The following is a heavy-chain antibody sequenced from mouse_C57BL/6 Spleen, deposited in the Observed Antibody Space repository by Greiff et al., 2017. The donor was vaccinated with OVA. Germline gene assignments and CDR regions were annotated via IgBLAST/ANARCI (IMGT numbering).Heavy chain of an antibody. CDR3: ARSMITTDWFAY. CDR2: IYPGSGNT. V-gene: IGHV1-76*01. Sequence: QVHVKQSGAELVRPGASVKLSCKASGYTFTDYYINWVKQRPGQGLEWIARIYPGSGNTYYNEKFKGKATLTAEKSSGTAYMQLSSLTSEDSAVYFCARSMITTDWFAYWGQGTLVTVSA. CDR1: GYTFTDYY. D-gene: IGHD2-4*01. J-gene: IGHJ3*01.